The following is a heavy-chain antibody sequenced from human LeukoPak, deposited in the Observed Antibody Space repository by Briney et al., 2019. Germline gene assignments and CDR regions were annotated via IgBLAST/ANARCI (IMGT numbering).Heavy chain of an antibody. CDR2: ISSSGSTI. CDR1: GFTFSDYY. D-gene: IGHD3-16*02. CDR3: ARDSPTPDDYVWGSYRPPLTG. V-gene: IGHV3-11*01. Sequence: PGGSLRLSCAASGFTFSDYYMSWIRQAPGKGLEWVSYISSSGSTIYYADSVKGRFTISRDNAKNSLYLQMNTLRAEDTAVYYCARDSPTPDDYVWGSYRPPLTGWGQGTLVTVSS. J-gene: IGHJ4*02.